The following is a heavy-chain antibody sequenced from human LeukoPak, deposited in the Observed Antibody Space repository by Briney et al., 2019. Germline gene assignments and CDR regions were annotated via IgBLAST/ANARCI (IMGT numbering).Heavy chain of an antibody. CDR2: ISSSSSYI. Sequence: VGSLRLSCAASGFTFSSYSMNWVRQAPGKGLEWVSSISSSSSYIYYADSVKGRFTISRDNAKNSLYLQMNSLRAEDTAVYYCARDIAAADLNAFDIWGQGTMVTVSS. V-gene: IGHV3-21*01. CDR3: ARDIAAADLNAFDI. CDR1: GFTFSSYS. D-gene: IGHD6-13*01. J-gene: IGHJ3*02.